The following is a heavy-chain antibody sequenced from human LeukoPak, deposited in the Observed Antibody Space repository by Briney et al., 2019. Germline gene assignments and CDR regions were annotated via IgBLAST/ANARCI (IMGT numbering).Heavy chain of an antibody. V-gene: IGHV3-49*04. D-gene: IGHD3/OR15-3a*01. CDR2: IRSKAYGGTT. J-gene: IGHJ4*02. CDR1: RFTFRNYY. CDR3: TRDGTREGGLGIVPYFDY. Sequence: GGSLRLSCAASRFTFRNYYMHWVRQAPGKGLEWVGFIRSKAYGGTTEYAASVKGRFTISRDDSKSIAYLQMNSLKTEDTAVYYCTRDGTREGGLGIVPYFDYWGQGTLVTVSS.